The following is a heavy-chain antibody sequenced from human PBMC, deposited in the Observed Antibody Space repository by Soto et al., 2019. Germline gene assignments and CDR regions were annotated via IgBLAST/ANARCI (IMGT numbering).Heavy chain of an antibody. V-gene: IGHV1-18*01. CDR1: GYPFTSYG. CDR3: ARERHVLRFDP. Sequence: ASVKVSCKASGYPFTSYGMTWVRQAPGQGLEWMGWISANNGNTNYAQKLQGRVTMTTDTSTSTAYMELRSLRSDDTAVYYCARERHVLRFDPWGQGTLVTVSS. CDR2: ISANNGNT. J-gene: IGHJ5*02.